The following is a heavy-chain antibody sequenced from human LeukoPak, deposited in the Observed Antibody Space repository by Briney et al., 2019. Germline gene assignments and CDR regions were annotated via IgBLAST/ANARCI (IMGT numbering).Heavy chain of an antibody. D-gene: IGHD3-22*01. CDR2: INHSGST. J-gene: IGHJ5*02. Sequence: PSETLSLTCAVYGGSFSGYYWSWIRQPPGKGLEWIGEINHSGSTNYNPSLKSRVTISVDTSKNQFSLKLSSVTAADTVVYYCARDLYYYDSSGSYDRWGQGTLVTVSS. V-gene: IGHV4-34*01. CDR3: ARDLYYYDSSGSYDR. CDR1: GGSFSGYY.